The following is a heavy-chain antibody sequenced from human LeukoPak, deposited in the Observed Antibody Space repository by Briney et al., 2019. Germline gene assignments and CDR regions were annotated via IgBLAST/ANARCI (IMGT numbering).Heavy chain of an antibody. V-gene: IGHV4-39*01. D-gene: IGHD3-3*01. CDR3: ARTIRFLEPEFDY. CDR1: GGSISSSSYY. J-gene: IGHJ4*02. CDR2: NYYSGST. Sequence: SETLSLTCTVSGGSISSSSYYWGWIRQPPGKGLEWIGSNYYSGSTYYNPSLKSRVTISVDTSKNQFSLKLSSVTAADTAVYYCARTIRFLEPEFDYWGQGTLVTVSS.